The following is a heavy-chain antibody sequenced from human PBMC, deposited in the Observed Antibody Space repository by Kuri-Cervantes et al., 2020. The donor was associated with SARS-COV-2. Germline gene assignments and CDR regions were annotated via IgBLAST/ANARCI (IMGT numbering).Heavy chain of an antibody. D-gene: IGHD3-10*01. CDR2: INHSGST. J-gene: IGHJ5*02. Sequence: SQTLSLTCAVYGGSFSGYYWSWIRQPPGKGLEWIGEINHSGSTNYNPSLKSRVTISVDTSKNQFSLKLSSVTAADTAVYYCARVWFGEFDWFAPWGQGNLVHVAS. CDR3: ARVWFGEFDWFAP. V-gene: IGHV4-34*01. CDR1: GGSFSGYY.